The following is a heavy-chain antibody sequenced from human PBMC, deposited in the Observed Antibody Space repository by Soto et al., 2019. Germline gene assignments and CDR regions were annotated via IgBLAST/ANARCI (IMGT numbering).Heavy chain of an antibody. CDR2: ISGSGGST. V-gene: IGHV3-23*01. Sequence: GGSLRLSCAASGFTFSSYAMSWVRQAPGKGLEWVSAISGSGGSTYYADSVKGRFTISRDNSKNTLYLQMNSLRAEDTAVYYCAKTSGDYYDSSGYYSWGQGTLVTVSS. J-gene: IGHJ4*02. CDR1: GFTFSSYA. CDR3: AKTSGDYYDSSGYYS. D-gene: IGHD3-22*01.